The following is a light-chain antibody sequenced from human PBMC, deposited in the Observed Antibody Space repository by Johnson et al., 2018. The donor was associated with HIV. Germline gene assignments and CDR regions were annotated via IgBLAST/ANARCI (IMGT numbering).Light chain of an antibody. J-gene: IGLJ1*01. CDR3: GAWDSTLSGGLYV. CDR2: DNY. CDR1: SSNIGNIY. V-gene: IGLV1-51*01. Sequence: QSVLTQPPSVSAAPGQRVTISCSGSSSNIGNIYVSWYQHLPGTAPKLLIYDNYKRPSGIPDRFSASKSGTSATLGITGLPTGDEADYYCGAWDSTLSGGLYVFGTGTKVTVL.